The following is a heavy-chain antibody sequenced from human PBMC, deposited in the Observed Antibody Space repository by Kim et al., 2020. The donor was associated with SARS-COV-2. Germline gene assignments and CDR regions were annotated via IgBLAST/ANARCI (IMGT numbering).Heavy chain of an antibody. J-gene: IGHJ5*02. CDR3: AALVVVVGWFDP. Sequence: SETLSLTCTVSGGSISSGGYYWSWIRQHPGKGLEWIGYIYYSGSTYYNPSLKSRVTISVDTSKNQFSLKLSSVTAADTAVYYCAALVVVVGWFDPWGQGTLVTVSS. D-gene: IGHD2-15*01. V-gene: IGHV4-31*03. CDR2: IYYSGST. CDR1: GGSISSGGYY.